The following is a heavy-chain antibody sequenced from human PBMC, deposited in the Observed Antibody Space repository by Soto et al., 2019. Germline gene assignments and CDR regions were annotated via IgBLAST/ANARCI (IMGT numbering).Heavy chain of an antibody. Sequence: GGSLRLSCAASGFTVSSNYMSWVRQAPGKGLEWVSVIYSGGSTYYADSVKGRFTISRDNSKNTLYLQMNSLRAEDTAVYYCATGYSSSWYSYYYYYGMEVWGQGTTVTVSS. CDR2: IYSGGST. D-gene: IGHD6-13*01. V-gene: IGHV3-53*01. CDR3: ATGYSSSWYSYYYYYGMEV. CDR1: GFTVSSNY. J-gene: IGHJ6*02.